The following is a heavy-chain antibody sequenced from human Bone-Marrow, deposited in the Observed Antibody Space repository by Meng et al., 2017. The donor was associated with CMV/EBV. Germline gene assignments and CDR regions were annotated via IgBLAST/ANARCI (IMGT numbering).Heavy chain of an antibody. V-gene: IGHV1-8*01. J-gene: IGHJ6*02. CDR2: MNPNSGNT. D-gene: IGHD3-3*01. CDR1: GYTFTTYD. CDR3: ARQGGYYDFWSGYHRYYYYGMDV. Sequence: SVNVSCKASGYTFTTYDFDWVRQATGQGLEWMGWMNPNSGNTGYAQKFQGRVTMTRNTSISTAYMELSSLRSEDTAVYYCARQGGYYDFWSGYHRYYYYGMDVWGQGTTATVSS.